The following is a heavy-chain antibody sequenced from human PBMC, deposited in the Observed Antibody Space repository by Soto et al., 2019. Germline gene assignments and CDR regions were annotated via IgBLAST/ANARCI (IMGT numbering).Heavy chain of an antibody. D-gene: IGHD3-3*01. J-gene: IGHJ5*02. CDR3: AKSPEFLLEWLNWFDP. CDR1: GFTFSSYA. Sequence: GGSLRLSCAASGFTFSSYAMSWVRQAPGKGLEWVSAISGSGGSTYYADSVKGRFTISRDNSKNTLYLQMNSLRAEDTAVYYCAKSPEFLLEWLNWFDPWGQGTLVTVSS. CDR2: ISGSGGST. V-gene: IGHV3-23*01.